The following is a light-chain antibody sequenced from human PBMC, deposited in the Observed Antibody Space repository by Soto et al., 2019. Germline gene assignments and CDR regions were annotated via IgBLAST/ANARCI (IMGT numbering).Light chain of an antibody. V-gene: IGKV3-15*01. CDR1: QSVHSD. CDR2: DAS. CDR3: QQYTNWPPLT. Sequence: EIVMTQSPATLSVSPGEGATLSCRASQSVHSDLAWYQQKPGQAPRLLIYDASTRATGIPARFSGSGSGTEFTLTISSLQSEDVAVYYCQQYTNWPPLTFGGGTKVEIK. J-gene: IGKJ4*01.